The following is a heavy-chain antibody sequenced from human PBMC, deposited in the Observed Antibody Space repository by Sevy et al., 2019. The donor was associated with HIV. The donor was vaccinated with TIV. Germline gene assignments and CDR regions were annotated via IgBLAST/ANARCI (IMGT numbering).Heavy chain of an antibody. J-gene: IGHJ4*02. Sequence: GGSLRLSCAASGFTFSSYAMSWVRQAPGKGLEWVSAISGSGGSTYYAGSVKGRFTISRDNSKNTLYLQMNSLRAEDTAVYYCAKESLDNGIVGQFDYWGQGTLVTVSS. CDR3: AKESLDNGIVGQFDY. V-gene: IGHV3-23*01. CDR1: GFTFSSYA. D-gene: IGHD3-22*01. CDR2: ISGSGGST.